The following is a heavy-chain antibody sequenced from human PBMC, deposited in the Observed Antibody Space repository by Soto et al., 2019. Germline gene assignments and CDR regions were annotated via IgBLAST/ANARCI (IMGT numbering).Heavy chain of an antibody. D-gene: IGHD3-22*01. CDR3: ARDYDSSGYPRYYFDY. J-gene: IGHJ4*02. CDR2: INDQGGSP. V-gene: IGHV3-74*01. CDR1: GFSFSNYW. Sequence: GGSLRLSCAASGFSFSNYWMHWVRQVPGEGLVWIARINDQGGSPSYADSVKGRFTISRDNSRNTLFLQMNSLRAEDTAVYYCARDYDSSGYPRYYFDYWGQGTLVTVSS.